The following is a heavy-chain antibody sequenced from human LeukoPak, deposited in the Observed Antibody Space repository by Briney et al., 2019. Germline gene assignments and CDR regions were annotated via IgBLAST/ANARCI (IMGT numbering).Heavy chain of an antibody. CDR2: INPDGSAM. Sequence: PGGSLRLSCAASGFTFSTYYMSWFRQAPEMGLEWVSYINPDGSAMFYADSVKGRFTISRDNARNSLYLQMNSLRAEDTAVYYCAKEGYDFWSGYFGYFDYWGQGTLVTVSS. J-gene: IGHJ4*02. V-gene: IGHV3-11*01. D-gene: IGHD3-3*01. CDR1: GFTFSTYY. CDR3: AKEGYDFWSGYFGYFDY.